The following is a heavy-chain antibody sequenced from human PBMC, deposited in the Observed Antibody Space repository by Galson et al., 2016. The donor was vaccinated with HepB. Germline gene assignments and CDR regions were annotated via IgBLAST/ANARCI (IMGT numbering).Heavy chain of an antibody. CDR3: ARDRSDDAFDI. CDR1: GFTFSYFS. J-gene: IGHJ3*02. Sequence: SLRLSCAASGFTFSYFSMNWVRQAPGKGLEWVSSISSGSDYIFYSDLVKGRFTISRDNSKNSLYLQMHSLRAEDTAVYYCARDRSDDAFDIWGQGTMVTVSS. V-gene: IGHV3-21*01. CDR2: ISSGSDYI.